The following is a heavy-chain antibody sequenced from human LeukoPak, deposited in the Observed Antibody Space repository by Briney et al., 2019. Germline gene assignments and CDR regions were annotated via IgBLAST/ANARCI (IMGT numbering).Heavy chain of an antibody. Sequence: ASVKGSCEASGYSFTSYYMHWVRQAPGQGLEWMGIINPSGGSTSYAQKFQGRVTMTRDTSTSTVYMELSSLRSEDTAVYYCARGASPYYDSSGYSLYYFDYWGQGTLVTVSS. CDR3: ARGASPYYDSSGYSLYYFDY. V-gene: IGHV1-46*01. D-gene: IGHD3-22*01. CDR1: GYSFTSYY. J-gene: IGHJ4*02. CDR2: INPSGGST.